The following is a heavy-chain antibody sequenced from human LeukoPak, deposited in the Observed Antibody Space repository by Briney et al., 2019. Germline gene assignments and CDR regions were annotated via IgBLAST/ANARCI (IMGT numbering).Heavy chain of an antibody. J-gene: IGHJ6*03. Sequence: ASVKVSCKASGYTFTSYYMHWVRQAPGQGLEWMGIINPSGGSTSYAQKFQGRVTMTRVMSTSTVYMELSSLRSEDTAVYYCARGPAVHYYYYYMDVWGKGTTVTVSS. CDR3: ARGPAVHYYYYYMDV. CDR1: GYTFTSYY. D-gene: IGHD6-6*01. V-gene: IGHV1-46*01. CDR2: INPSGGST.